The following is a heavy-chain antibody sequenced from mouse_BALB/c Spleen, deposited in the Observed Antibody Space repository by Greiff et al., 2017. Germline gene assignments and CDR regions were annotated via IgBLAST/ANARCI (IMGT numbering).Heavy chain of an antibody. V-gene: IGHV5-6-5*01. J-gene: IGHJ2*01. Sequence: DVMLVESGGGLVKPGGSLKLSCAASGFTFSSYAMSWVRQTPEKRLEWVASISSGGSTYYPDSVKGRFTISRDNARNILYLQMSSLRSEDTAMYYCARYTTVVATDFDYWGQGTTLTVSS. CDR3: ARYTTVVATDFDY. CDR1: GFTFSSYA. D-gene: IGHD1-1*01. CDR2: ISSGGST.